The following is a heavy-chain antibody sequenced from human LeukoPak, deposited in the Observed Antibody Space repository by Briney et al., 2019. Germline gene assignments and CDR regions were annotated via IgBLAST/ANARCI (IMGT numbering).Heavy chain of an antibody. J-gene: IGHJ6*03. D-gene: IGHD3-10*01. Sequence: ASVKVSCKASGDSFNNFAFSWVRQAPGQGLEWMGGVIAISGTTNYAQRFQGRVTITTDESTNTAYMHLSSLRSEDSALYYCVRGKRNGYFGATTYYNDFYYMDVWGKGTTVTVSS. V-gene: IGHV1-69*05. CDR2: VIAISGTT. CDR1: GDSFNNFA. CDR3: VRGKRNGYFGATTYYNDFYYMDV.